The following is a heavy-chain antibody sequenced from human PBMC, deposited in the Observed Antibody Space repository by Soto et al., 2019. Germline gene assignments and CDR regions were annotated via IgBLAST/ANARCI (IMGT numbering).Heavy chain of an antibody. D-gene: IGHD2-2*01. V-gene: IGHV3-23*01. CDR3: ARXYLREGSHNWFDP. CDR2: ISGSGGSI. J-gene: IGHJ5*02. CDR1: GFTFSSYA. Sequence: EVQLLESGGGLVQPGGSLRLSCAASGFTFSSYAMTWVRQPPGKGLEWVSLISGSGGSIYYADSVKGRFTISRDNSKSTLYLQMSRLRAEDTAVFYCARXYLREGSHNWFDPWGQGTLVTVSS.